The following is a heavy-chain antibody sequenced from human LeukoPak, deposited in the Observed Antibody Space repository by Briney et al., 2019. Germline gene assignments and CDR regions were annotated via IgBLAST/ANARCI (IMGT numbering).Heavy chain of an antibody. J-gene: IGHJ4*02. CDR1: GGTLSSYA. Sequence: ASVKVSCKASGGTLSSYAISWVRQAPGQGLEWMGRIIPILGIANYAQKFQGRVTITADKSTSTAYMELSSLRSEDTAVYYCATPTANYYDSSGYDYWGQGTLVTVSS. D-gene: IGHD3-22*01. V-gene: IGHV1-69*04. CDR3: ATPTANYYDSSGYDY. CDR2: IIPILGIA.